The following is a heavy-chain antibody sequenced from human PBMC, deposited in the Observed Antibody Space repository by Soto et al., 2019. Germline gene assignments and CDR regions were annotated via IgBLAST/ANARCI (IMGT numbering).Heavy chain of an antibody. CDR3: ARALEYCSGGSCSGGWFDP. V-gene: IGHV4-31*03. Sequence: SETLSLTCTVSGGSISSGGYYWSWIRQHPGKGLEWIGYIYYSGSTYYNPSLKSRVTISVDTSKNQFSLKLSSVTAADTAVYYCARALEYCSGGSCSGGWFDPWGQGTLVTVSS. D-gene: IGHD2-15*01. CDR2: IYYSGST. J-gene: IGHJ5*02. CDR1: GGSISSGGYY.